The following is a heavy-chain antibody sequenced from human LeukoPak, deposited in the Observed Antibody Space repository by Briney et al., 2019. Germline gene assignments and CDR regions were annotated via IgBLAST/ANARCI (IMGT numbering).Heavy chain of an antibody. V-gene: IGHV3-43*02. Sequence: GGSLRLSCAASGFTFVSYGMHWVRQAPGKGLEWVSFISGDGGSTYYADSVKGRFTISRDSSNYSLYLQMNSLRTEDTAVYYCAKDPGEVNGVFDIWPQDTRDTVS. CDR3: AKDPGEVNGVFDI. D-gene: IGHD7-27*01. CDR2: ISGDGGST. J-gene: IGHJ3*02. CDR1: GFTFVSYG.